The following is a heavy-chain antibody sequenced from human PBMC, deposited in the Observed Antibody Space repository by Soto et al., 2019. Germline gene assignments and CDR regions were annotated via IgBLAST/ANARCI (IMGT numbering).Heavy chain of an antibody. D-gene: IGHD2-21*02. J-gene: IGHJ4*02. CDR3: AKRDVPHSTSNAYFYDH. V-gene: IGHV3-23*01. CDR1: GFPFAPST. CDR2: ISVSVGST. Sequence: EVQLLQSGGGLVQPGGSLTLSCGVSGFPFAPSTMSWVRQAPGKGLEWVSTISVSVGSTYSADSVQGRFTVSRDISDNTLFLRMTSLTADDTAVYFCAKRDVPHSTSNAYFYDHWGRGVLVTVSS.